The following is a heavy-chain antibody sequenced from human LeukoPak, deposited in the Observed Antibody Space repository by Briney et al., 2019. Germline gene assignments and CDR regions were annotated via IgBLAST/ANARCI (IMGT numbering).Heavy chain of an antibody. Sequence: PSETLSLTCTVSGGSISSFYWSWIRQPAGKGLEWIGRIFTSGSTNYNPSLKSRVTMSVDTSKNQFSLKLSSVTAADTAMYYCARVRVAARPFNWFDPWGQGTLVTVSS. CDR1: GGSISSFY. J-gene: IGHJ5*02. D-gene: IGHD6-6*01. V-gene: IGHV4-4*07. CDR3: ARVRVAARPFNWFDP. CDR2: IFTSGST.